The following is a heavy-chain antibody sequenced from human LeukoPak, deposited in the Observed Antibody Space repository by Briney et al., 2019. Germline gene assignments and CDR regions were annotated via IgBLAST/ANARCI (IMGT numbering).Heavy chain of an antibody. Sequence: SETLSLTCTVSGGSISSYYWSWIRQPAGKGLEWIGRIYTSGSTNYNPSLKSRVTISVDTSKNQFSLKLSSVTAADTAVYYCARDGWFGELGYFDYWGQGTLVTVSS. J-gene: IGHJ4*02. CDR3: ARDGWFGELGYFDY. V-gene: IGHV4-4*07. D-gene: IGHD3-10*01. CDR2: IYTSGST. CDR1: GGSISSYY.